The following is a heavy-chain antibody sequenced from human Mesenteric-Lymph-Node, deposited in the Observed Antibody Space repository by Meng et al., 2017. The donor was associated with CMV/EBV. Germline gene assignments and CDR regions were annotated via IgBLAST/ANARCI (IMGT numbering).Heavy chain of an antibody. CDR3: AREGMYYYDTSGMKWFDP. J-gene: IGHJ5*02. D-gene: IGHD3-22*01. V-gene: IGHV1-2*02. CDR1: FTGHY. Sequence: FTGHYLHWVRQAPGQGLEWMGWLNPNSGGTKYAQKFQGRVTMTTDTSTSTAYMELSRLRSDDTAVYYCAREGMYYYDTSGMKWFDPWGQGTLVTVSS. CDR2: LNPNSGGT.